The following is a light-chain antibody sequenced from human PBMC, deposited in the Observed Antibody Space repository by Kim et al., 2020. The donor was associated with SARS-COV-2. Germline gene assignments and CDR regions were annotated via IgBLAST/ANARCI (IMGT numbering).Light chain of an antibody. Sequence: SASVGDSVTITCRVSQDISSYLNWYRQKPGQVPAPLIYSTSVLQSGLPSRFSGSGSGTDFSLTISSLQPEDVATYYGQRTYIAPRTFSQGTKLEI. CDR2: STS. CDR1: QDISSY. V-gene: IGKV1-27*01. CDR3: QRTYIAPRT. J-gene: IGKJ2*01.